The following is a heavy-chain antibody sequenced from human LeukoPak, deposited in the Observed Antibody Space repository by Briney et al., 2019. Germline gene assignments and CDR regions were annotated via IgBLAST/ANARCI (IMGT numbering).Heavy chain of an antibody. CDR3: AGTYCGGDCYSPRYYYYYMDV. D-gene: IGHD2-21*01. Sequence: GGSLRLSCAASGFTFSSYSMNWVRQAPGKGLEWVSYISSSSSTIYYADSVKGRFTISRDNAKNSLYLQMNSLRAEDTAVYYCAGTYCGGDCYSPRYYYYYMDVWGKGTTVTVSS. V-gene: IGHV3-48*01. CDR2: ISSSSSTI. CDR1: GFTFSSYS. J-gene: IGHJ6*03.